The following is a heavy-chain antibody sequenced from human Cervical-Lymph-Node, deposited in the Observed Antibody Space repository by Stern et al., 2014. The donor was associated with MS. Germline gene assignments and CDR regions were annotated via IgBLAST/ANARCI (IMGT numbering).Heavy chain of an antibody. V-gene: IGHV1-2*06. CDR2: MNPKTGDT. CDR1: GYTFTAYF. D-gene: IGHD3-10*01. CDR3: AILDRGFDP. Sequence: VQLEESGAEVKKPGASVNVSCKTSGYTFTAYFVHWVRQAPGQGLEWMGRMNPKTGDTNYAQKFQDRVTMTRDTSINTAYMELSGLRSDDTAIYYCAILDRGFDPWGQGTLVIVSS. J-gene: IGHJ5*02.